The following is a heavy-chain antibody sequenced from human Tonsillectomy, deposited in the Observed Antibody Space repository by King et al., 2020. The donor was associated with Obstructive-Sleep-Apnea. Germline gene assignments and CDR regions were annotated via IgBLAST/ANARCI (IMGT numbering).Heavy chain of an antibody. J-gene: IGHJ5*02. V-gene: IGHV5-10-1*03. CDR2: IVASDSYS. CDR3: ARRSYGSGYWFDP. Sequence: QLVQSGAEVKKPGESLRISCKGSGYSFTSYWISWGRQMPGKGLEWRGMIVASDSYSNYSPSFQGHVTMSVDKSISTAYLQWSSLKASDTAMYFCARRSYGSGYWFDPWGQGTPVTVSS. CDR1: GYSFTSYW. D-gene: IGHD3-10*01.